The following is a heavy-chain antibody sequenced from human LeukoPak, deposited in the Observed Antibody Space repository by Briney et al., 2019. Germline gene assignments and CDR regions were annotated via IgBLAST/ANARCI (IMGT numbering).Heavy chain of an antibody. CDR3: VKEEQGRRAALDY. V-gene: IGHV3-30*02. CDR1: GFSFSSYV. Sequence: GGSLRLSCAASGFSFSSYVMHWVRQAPGKGLEWVAFIDYDGSDKGYADSVKGQCTISRDNSKSTLYLQMNSLRVEDTAVYYCVKEEQGRRAALDYWGQGTLVTVSS. J-gene: IGHJ4*02. D-gene: IGHD1/OR15-1a*01. CDR2: IDYDGSDK.